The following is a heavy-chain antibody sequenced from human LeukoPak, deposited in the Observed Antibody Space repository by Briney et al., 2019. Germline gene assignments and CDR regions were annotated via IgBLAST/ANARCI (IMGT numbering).Heavy chain of an antibody. CDR3: ARSHDYGGEAYYFDY. CDR1: GGSISSGGYY. CDR2: IYYSGST. Sequence: SETLSLTCTVSGGSISSGGYYWSWIRQHPGKGLEWIGYIYYSGSTYYNPSLKSRVTISVDTSKNQFSLKLSSVTAADTAVYYCARSHDYGGEAYYFDYWGQGTLVTVSS. J-gene: IGHJ4*02. V-gene: IGHV4-31*03. D-gene: IGHD4-23*01.